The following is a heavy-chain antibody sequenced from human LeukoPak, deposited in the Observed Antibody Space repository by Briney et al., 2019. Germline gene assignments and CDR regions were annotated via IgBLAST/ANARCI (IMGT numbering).Heavy chain of an antibody. CDR2: INPNSGAT. V-gene: IGHV1-2*02. Sequence: GASVKVSCKASGYNFIGYYMHWVRQAPGQGLEWMGWINPNSGATNYARNFQGRVTMTRDTSITTTYMELSSLTSDDTAVYYCAREIWFDTWGQGTLVTVSS. CDR1: GYNFIGYY. CDR3: AREIWFDT. J-gene: IGHJ5*02.